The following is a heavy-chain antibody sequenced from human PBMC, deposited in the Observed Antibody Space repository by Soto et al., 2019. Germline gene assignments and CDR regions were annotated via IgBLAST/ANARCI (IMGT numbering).Heavy chain of an antibody. V-gene: IGHV1-69*01. CDR3: ARVGKYYDFGSGYQGYYYYGMDV. J-gene: IGHJ6*02. Sequence: QVQLVQSGAEVKKPGSSVKVSCKASGGTFSSYAISWVRQAPGQGLEWMGGIIPIFGTANYAQKFQGRVTIPADESTSTAYMELSSLRSEDTAVYYCARVGKYYDFGSGYQGYYYYGMDVWGQGTTVTVSS. CDR2: IIPIFGTA. CDR1: GGTFSSYA. D-gene: IGHD3-3*01.